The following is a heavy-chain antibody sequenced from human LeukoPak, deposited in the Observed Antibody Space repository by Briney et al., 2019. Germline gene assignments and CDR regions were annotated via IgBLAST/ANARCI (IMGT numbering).Heavy chain of an antibody. CDR3: ARDGGGDYDFDY. D-gene: IGHD4-17*01. J-gene: IGHJ4*02. CDR2: INPSGTDS. CDR1: GYTFSTYY. Sequence: ASVKVSCKASGYTFSTYYMHWVRQAPGQGLEWMGIINPSGTDSNYAQKFQGRVTMTRDMSTSTVNMELSILRSGDTAVYYCARDGGGDYDFDYWDQGTLVTVSS. V-gene: IGHV1-46*01.